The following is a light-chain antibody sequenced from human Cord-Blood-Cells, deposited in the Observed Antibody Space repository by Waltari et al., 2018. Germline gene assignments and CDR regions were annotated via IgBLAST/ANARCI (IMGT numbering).Light chain of an antibody. J-gene: IGLJ3*02. Sequence: QSALTQPASVSGSPGQSITLSSTGTSSDVGGYNYVSWYQQHPGKAPKLTIYDVSNRPSGVSNRFSGSKSGNTASLTISGLQAEDEADYYCSSYTSSSTWVFGGGTKLTVL. CDR2: DVS. CDR1: SSDVGGYNY. CDR3: SSYTSSSTWV. V-gene: IGLV2-14*01.